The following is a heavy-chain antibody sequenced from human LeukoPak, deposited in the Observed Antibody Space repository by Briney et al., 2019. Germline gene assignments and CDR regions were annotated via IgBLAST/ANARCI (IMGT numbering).Heavy chain of an antibody. V-gene: IGHV4-39*07. Sequence: SETLSLTCTVSGGSISSSSYYWGWIRQPPGKGLEWIGSIYYSGSTYYNPSLKSRVTISVDTSKNQFSLKLSSVTAADTAVYYCARAGAVAGFDTFDYWGQGTLVTVSS. D-gene: IGHD6-19*01. CDR3: ARAGAVAGFDTFDY. CDR1: GGSISSSSYY. J-gene: IGHJ4*02. CDR2: IYYSGST.